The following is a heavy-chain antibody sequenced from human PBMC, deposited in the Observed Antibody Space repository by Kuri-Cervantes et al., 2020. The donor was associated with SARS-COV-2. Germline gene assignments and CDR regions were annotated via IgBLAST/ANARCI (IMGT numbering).Heavy chain of an antibody. J-gene: IGHJ4*02. CDR1: GFTFDDYG. CDR3: ARGPHHYDILTGYYFDY. CDR2: INWNGGST. Sequence: GESLKISCAASGFTFDDYGMSWVRQAPGKGLEWVSGINWNGGSTGYADSVKGRFTISRDNAKNSLYLQMNSLRAEDTAVYYCARGPHHYDILTGYYFDYWGQGTLVTVSS. V-gene: IGHV3-20*04. D-gene: IGHD3-9*01.